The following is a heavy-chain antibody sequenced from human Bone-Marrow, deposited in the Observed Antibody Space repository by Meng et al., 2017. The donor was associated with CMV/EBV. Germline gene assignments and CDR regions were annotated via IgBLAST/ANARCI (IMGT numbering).Heavy chain of an antibody. CDR3: ARDLSFRSYYEAGGFDY. CDR1: GFTFSDYY. D-gene: IGHD3-22*01. Sequence: GESLKISCAASGFTFSDYYMSWIRQAPVKGLEWVSDISRSGSTKHYAYSVKGRFTISRDNAKKSLFLQMNSLRAEDTAVYYCARDLSFRSYYEAGGFDYWGQGTLVTVSS. J-gene: IGHJ4*02. CDR2: ISRSGSTK. V-gene: IGHV3-11*01.